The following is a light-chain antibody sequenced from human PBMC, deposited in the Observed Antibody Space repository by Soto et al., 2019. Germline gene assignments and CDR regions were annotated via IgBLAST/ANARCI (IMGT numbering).Light chain of an antibody. J-gene: IGKJ1*01. Sequence: ENVLTQSPATLSLSPGERANLSCRASQSVSSYLAWYQQKPGQAPRLLIYGASSRATGIPDRISGSGSGTDFTLTISRLEPEDFAVYYCQQYGTSLWTFGQGPKVDIK. CDR2: GAS. V-gene: IGKV3-20*01. CDR1: QSVSSY. CDR3: QQYGTSLWT.